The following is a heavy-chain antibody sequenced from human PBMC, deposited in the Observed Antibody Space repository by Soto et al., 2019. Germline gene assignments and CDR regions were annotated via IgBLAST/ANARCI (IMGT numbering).Heavy chain of an antibody. Sequence: GSLRLSCAASGFTFSTYNMNWVRQAPGKGLEWVSSISSGSSYIYYADSVRGRFTVSRDNAKNSLYLQMNSLRAEDTAVYYCASARSSVETLDYWGQGTLVTVSS. CDR3: ASARSSVETLDY. CDR1: GFTFSTYN. D-gene: IGHD2-2*01. V-gene: IGHV3-21*01. CDR2: ISSGSSYI. J-gene: IGHJ4*02.